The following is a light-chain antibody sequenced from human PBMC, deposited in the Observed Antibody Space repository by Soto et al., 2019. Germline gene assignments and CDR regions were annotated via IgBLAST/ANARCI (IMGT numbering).Light chain of an antibody. Sequence: EIVTTQSPGTLSVSPGESATLSCRASQSVSSNLAWYQQKPGQAPRLLIYDTSTRATGVPARFSGSGSGTEFTLTISSLQSEDFAVYYCQQYNNWPLTFGQGTKREIK. V-gene: IGKV3-15*01. CDR3: QQYNNWPLT. CDR2: DTS. CDR1: QSVSSN. J-gene: IGKJ2*01.